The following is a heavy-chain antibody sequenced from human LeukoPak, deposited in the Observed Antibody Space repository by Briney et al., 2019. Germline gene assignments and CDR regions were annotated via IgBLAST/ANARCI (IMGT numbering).Heavy chain of an antibody. CDR3: AKGAHYHDSSEGFDY. Sequence: ASVKVSCKASGYTFTGYYMHWVRQAPGQGREWMGWINPNSGGTNYAQKFQGRVTMTRDTSISTAYMELSRLRSDDTAVYYCAKGAHYHDSSEGFDYWGQGTLVSVSS. V-gene: IGHV1-2*02. J-gene: IGHJ4*02. CDR1: GYTFTGYY. CDR2: INPNSGGT. D-gene: IGHD3-22*01.